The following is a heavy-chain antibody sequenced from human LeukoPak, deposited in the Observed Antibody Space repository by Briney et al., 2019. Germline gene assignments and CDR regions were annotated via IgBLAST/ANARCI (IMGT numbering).Heavy chain of an antibody. D-gene: IGHD6-13*01. CDR1: GFTFSSYA. V-gene: IGHV3-30*02. CDR2: IRYDGSNK. CDR3: AKTGTPWYYFDY. Sequence: GGSLRLSCAASGFTFSSYAMHWVRQAPGKGLEWVAFIRYDGSNKYYADSVKGRFTISRDNSKNTLYLQMNSLRAEDTAVYYCAKTGTPWYYFDYWGQGTLVTVSS. J-gene: IGHJ4*02.